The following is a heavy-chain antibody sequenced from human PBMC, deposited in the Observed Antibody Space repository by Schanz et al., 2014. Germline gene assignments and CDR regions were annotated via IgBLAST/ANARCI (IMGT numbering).Heavy chain of an antibody. CDR2: IGGDASRT. D-gene: IGHD3-10*01. J-gene: IGHJ5*02. V-gene: IGHV3-23*04. CDR1: GFNFITFA. Sequence: EVHLVESGGGLVQPGGSLRLSCAASGFNFITFAMSWVRQAPGKGPEWVSAIGGDASRTYYADSVKGRFTISRDNSKGPLYPQMTSRRADDTAVYYCGRPPPLVRGIAGWFGPWGQGSLVTVSS. CDR3: GRPPPLVRGIAGWFGP.